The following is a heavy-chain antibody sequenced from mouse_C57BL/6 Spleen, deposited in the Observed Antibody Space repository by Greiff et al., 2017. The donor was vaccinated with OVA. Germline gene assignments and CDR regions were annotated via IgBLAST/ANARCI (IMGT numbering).Heavy chain of an antibody. V-gene: IGHV1-64*01. J-gene: IGHJ4*01. Sequence: QVQLQQPGAELVKPGASVKLSCKASGYTFTSYWMHWVKQRPGQGLEWIGMIHPNSGSTNYNEKFKSKATLTVDKSSSTAYMQLSSLTSEDAAVYYCAANCKTYYAMDYWGQGTSVTVSS. CDR3: AANCKTYYAMDY. D-gene: IGHD4-1*01. CDR2: IHPNSGST. CDR1: GYTFTSYW.